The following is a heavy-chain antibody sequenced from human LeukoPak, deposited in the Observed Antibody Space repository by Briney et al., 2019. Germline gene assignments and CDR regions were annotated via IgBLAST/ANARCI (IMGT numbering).Heavy chain of an antibody. V-gene: IGHV3-7*01. J-gene: IGHJ4*02. CDR1: GFTFSSYW. Sequence: GGSLRLSCAASGFTFSSYWMSWVRQAPGRGLEWVANIKQDGSEKYYVDSVKGRFTVSRDNAKNSLYLQMSSLRAEDTAVYYCAKAYYDSSGYSYYFDYWGQGTPVTVSS. D-gene: IGHD3-22*01. CDR2: IKQDGSEK. CDR3: AKAYYDSSGYSYYFDY.